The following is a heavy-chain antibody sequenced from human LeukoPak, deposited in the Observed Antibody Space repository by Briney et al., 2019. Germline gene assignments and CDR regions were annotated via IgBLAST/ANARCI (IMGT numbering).Heavy chain of an antibody. CDR1: GFTFSNYD. CDR2: IWDDGSNE. J-gene: IGHJ4*02. V-gene: IGHV3-33*01. CDR3: ARDHSGTQDY. Sequence: PGGSLRLSCAASGFTFSNYDMHWVRQAPGKGLEWVAVIWDDGSNEYYADSVKGRFTIFRDNRRNTLYLQMNSLRAEDTAVYSCARDHSGTQDYWGQGTLVTVSS. D-gene: IGHD1-1*01.